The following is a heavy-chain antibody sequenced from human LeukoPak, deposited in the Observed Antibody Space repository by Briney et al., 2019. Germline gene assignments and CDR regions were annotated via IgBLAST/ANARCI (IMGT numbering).Heavy chain of an antibody. Sequence: SGKVSCKVSGYTLTELSMNWVRQAPGKGLEWMGGFDPEDGETIYAQKFHGRVTMTEDESKDRAYMELSSLRSEDAAGYYCARDLGRYDRSGYYSGSDAFDIWGQGTMVTVSS. D-gene: IGHD3-22*01. CDR1: GYTLTELS. V-gene: IGHV1-24*01. CDR3: ARDLGRYDRSGYYSGSDAFDI. CDR2: FDPEDGET. J-gene: IGHJ3*02.